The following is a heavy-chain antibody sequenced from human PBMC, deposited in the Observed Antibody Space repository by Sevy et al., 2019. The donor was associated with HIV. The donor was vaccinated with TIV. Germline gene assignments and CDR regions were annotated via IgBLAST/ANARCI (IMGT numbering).Heavy chain of an antibody. V-gene: IGHV3-23*01. Sequence: GGSLRLSCAVSGFNFNIFAMNGVRQSPRKGLEWVSSISASGSTTFYADSVEGRFTISRDNSKKTLYLQMNSLRAEDTAVYYCAKLPEYASSFDYWGQGAVVTVSS. CDR1: GFNFNIFA. J-gene: IGHJ4*02. CDR2: ISASGSTT. D-gene: IGHD6-6*01. CDR3: AKLPEYASSFDY.